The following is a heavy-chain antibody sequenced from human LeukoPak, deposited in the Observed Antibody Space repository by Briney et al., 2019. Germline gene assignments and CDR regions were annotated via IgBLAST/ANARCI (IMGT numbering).Heavy chain of an antibody. J-gene: IGHJ4*02. V-gene: IGHV1-46*01. CDR3: ARGYYDSSGYYYLGY. CDR2: IYPRDGST. CDR1: GYSFTSNY. Sequence: ASVKVSCKASGYSFTSNYIHWVRQAPGQGLEWMGMIYPRDGSTSYAQKFQGRVTVTRDTSTSTVHMELSGLRSEDTAVYYCARGYYDSSGYYYLGYWGQGTLVTVSS. D-gene: IGHD3-22*01.